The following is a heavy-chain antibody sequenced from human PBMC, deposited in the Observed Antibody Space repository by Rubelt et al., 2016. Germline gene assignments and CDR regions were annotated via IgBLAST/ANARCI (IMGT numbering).Heavy chain of an antibody. CDR2: FDPEEGEK. D-gene: IGHD2/OR15-2a*01. CDR1: GYTLTELS. V-gene: IGHV1-24*01. Sequence: QVQLVQSGAEVKKPGASVKVSCKVSGYTLTELSMHWVRQAPGQGLEWMGGFDPEEGEKIYAKKVQGRGTMSEEKSKATAYMGRSSLGSEDTAGYYCATGPYFFDLWGRGTLVTVSS. CDR3: ATGPYFFDL. J-gene: IGHJ2*01.